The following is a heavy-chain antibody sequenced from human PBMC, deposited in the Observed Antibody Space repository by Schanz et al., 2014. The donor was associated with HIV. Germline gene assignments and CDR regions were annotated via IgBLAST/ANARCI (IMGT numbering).Heavy chain of an antibody. CDR2: ISGNGGST. CDR1: GFLFSSYG. V-gene: IGHV3-23*01. D-gene: IGHD1-1*01. Sequence: EVQLLESGGGLVQPGGSLRLSCAASGFLFSSYGMSWVRQAPGKGLEWVSIISGNGGSTYHADSVKGRFTISRDNSKNTLYLQMNSLRAEDTAVYYCTKEVPPDVWGQGTTVTVSS. CDR3: TKEVPPDV. J-gene: IGHJ6*02.